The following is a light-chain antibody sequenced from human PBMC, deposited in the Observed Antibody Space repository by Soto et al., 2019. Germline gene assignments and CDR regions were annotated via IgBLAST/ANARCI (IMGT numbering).Light chain of an antibody. CDR2: EVS. V-gene: IGLV2-8*01. J-gene: IGLJ1*01. Sequence: QSVLTQPPSASGSPGQSVTISCTGTSSDVGGYNYVSWYQQLPGKAPKLMIYEVSKRPSGVPDRFSGSKSGNTASLTISGLQAEDEADYYCCSYAGSYTLYVFGTGTKVTVL. CDR3: CSYAGSYTLYV. CDR1: SSDVGGYNY.